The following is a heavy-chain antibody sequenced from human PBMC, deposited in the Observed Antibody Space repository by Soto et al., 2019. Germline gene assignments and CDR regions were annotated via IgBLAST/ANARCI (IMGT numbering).Heavy chain of an antibody. Sequence: EVQLVESGGGLVQPGGSLRLSCAASGVTVSSNYMSWVRQAPGKGLEWVSVIYSGGSTYYADSVKGRFTISRDNSKNTLCLRMNILRGEDTAVYYCGRLGYSCGGGYVDYWGKGTLVSVSS. V-gene: IGHV3-66*04. D-gene: IGHD5-18*01. CDR2: IYSGGST. J-gene: IGHJ4*02. CDR1: GVTVSSNY. CDR3: GRLGYSCGGGYVDY.